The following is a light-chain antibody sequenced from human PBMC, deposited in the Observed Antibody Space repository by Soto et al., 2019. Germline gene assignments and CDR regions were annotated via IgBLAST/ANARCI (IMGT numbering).Light chain of an antibody. CDR2: DVT. CDR3: SSYTSSSTVV. CDR1: SSDVGGYNY. V-gene: IGLV2-14*03. Sequence: QSALTQPASVSGSPGQSITISCTGASSDVGGYNYVSWYQQHPGKAPKLMIYDVTNRPSGVSNRFSGSKSVNTASLTISGLQAEDDADYYCSSYTSSSTVVFGGGTKVTVL. J-gene: IGLJ3*02.